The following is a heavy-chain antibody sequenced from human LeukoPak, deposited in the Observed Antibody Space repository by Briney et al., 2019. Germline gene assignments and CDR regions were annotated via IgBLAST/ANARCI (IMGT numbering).Heavy chain of an antibody. J-gene: IGHJ3*02. CDR2: IFYSGST. CDR1: GGSISTANYY. Sequence: SETLSLTCTVSGGSISTANYYWGWVRQPPGKGLEWIGNIFYSGSTYYSPPLKSRLTISLDTSRNQFSLRLNSVTAADTAVYYCARRWSSGSFTLDAFDIWGQGTMVTVSS. V-gene: IGHV4-39*07. CDR3: ARRWSSGSFTLDAFDI. D-gene: IGHD3-22*01.